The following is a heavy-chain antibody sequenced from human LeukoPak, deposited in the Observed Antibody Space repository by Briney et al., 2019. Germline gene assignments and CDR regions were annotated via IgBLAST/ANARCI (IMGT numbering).Heavy chain of an antibody. Sequence: GGSLRLSCEASGFTFSSYGMHWVRQAPGKGLEWVAVISYDGSNKYYADSVKGRFTISRDNSKNTLYLQMNSLRAEDTAVYYCAKVFNRGYGDYYFDYWGQGTLVTVSS. CDR2: ISYDGSNK. D-gene: IGHD4-17*01. CDR3: AKVFNRGYGDYYFDY. V-gene: IGHV3-30*18. J-gene: IGHJ4*02. CDR1: GFTFSSYG.